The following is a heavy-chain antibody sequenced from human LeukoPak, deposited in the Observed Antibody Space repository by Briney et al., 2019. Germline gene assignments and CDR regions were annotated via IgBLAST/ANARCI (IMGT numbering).Heavy chain of an antibody. CDR2: ISSSSSTI. CDR1: GFTFSSYG. D-gene: IGHD3-10*01. J-gene: IGHJ4*02. CDR3: ARSPRGVFDY. V-gene: IGHV3-48*01. Sequence: GGPLRLSCAASGFTFSSYGMTWVRQAPGKGLEWVSYISSSSSTIYYADSVKGRFTISRDNAKNSLYLQLNSLRAEDTALYYCARSPRGVFDYWGQGTLVTVSS.